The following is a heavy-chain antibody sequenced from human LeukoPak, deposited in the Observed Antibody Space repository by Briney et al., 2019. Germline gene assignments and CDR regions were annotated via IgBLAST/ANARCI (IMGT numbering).Heavy chain of an antibody. CDR1: GFTFSRYW. CDR3: ARDHAMAVAGPIDY. Sequence: PGGSLRLSCAASGFTFSRYWMTWVRQAPGKGLEWLANIKEDGSDKYYVDSVRGRFTISRDNAKNSLYLQMNSLRAEDTAVYYCARDHAMAVAGPIDYWGQGTLVAVSS. J-gene: IGHJ4*02. CDR2: IKEDGSDK. D-gene: IGHD6-19*01. V-gene: IGHV3-7*01.